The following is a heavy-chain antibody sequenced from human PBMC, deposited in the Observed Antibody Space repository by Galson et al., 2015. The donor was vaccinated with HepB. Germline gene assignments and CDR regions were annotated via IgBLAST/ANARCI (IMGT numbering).Heavy chain of an antibody. Sequence: PALVKPTQTLTLTCSFAGFSLSTSGMCVSWIRQPPGKALEWLARIDWDNEKYYSTSLKTRLTISKDTSRNQVVLSMTNMDPVDTGTYYCAWGARGDAFDSWGQGTVVTVSS. CDR1: GFSLSTSGMC. V-gene: IGHV2-70*11. CDR3: AWGARGDAFDS. J-gene: IGHJ4*02. CDR2: IDWDNEK.